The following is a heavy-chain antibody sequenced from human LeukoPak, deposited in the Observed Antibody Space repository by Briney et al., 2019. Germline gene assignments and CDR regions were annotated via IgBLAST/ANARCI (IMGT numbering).Heavy chain of an antibody. Sequence: GGSLRLSCAASGFTFSSYGMHWGRQAPGKGLEWVAAISYDGRNKYYADSVKGRFTFSRDNSKNTLYLQMNSLRAEDTAVYYCAKGGPLSESYALDYWGQGTLVTVSS. D-gene: IGHD1-26*01. CDR1: GFTFSSYG. CDR2: ISYDGRNK. V-gene: IGHV3-30*18. J-gene: IGHJ4*02. CDR3: AKGGPLSESYALDY.